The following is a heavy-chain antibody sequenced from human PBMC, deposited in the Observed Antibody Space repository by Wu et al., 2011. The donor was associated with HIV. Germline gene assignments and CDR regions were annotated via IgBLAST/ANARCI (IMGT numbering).Heavy chain of an antibody. V-gene: IGHV1-18*04. J-gene: IGHJ6*02. CDR2: ISAYNGNT. CDR3: AGSYYNSYYYYGMDV. Sequence: VQMVQSGAAVKKPGSTVKVSCKVSGVTFTDYYIHWVQQAPGKGLEWMGWISAYNGNTNYAQKLQGRVTMTTDTSTSTAYMELRSLRSDDTAVYYCAGSYYNSYYYYGMDVWGQGTTVTVSS. D-gene: IGHD3-10*01. CDR1: GVTFTDYY.